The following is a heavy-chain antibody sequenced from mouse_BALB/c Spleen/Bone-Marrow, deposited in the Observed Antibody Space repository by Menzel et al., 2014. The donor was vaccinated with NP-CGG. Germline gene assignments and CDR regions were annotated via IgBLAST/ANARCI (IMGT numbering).Heavy chain of an antibody. D-gene: IGHD2-10*02. V-gene: IGHV1-69*02. Sequence: QVQLQQPGAELVRPGASVKVSCKASGYTFTSYWINWVKQRPGQGLEWIGNIYPSDSYTNCNQNFKDKATLTVDKSSSTAYMQLSSPTSEDSAVYYCTRQYGNYYAMDYWGQGTSVTVSS. CDR1: GYTFTSYW. CDR2: IYPSDSYT. CDR3: TRQYGNYYAMDY. J-gene: IGHJ4*01.